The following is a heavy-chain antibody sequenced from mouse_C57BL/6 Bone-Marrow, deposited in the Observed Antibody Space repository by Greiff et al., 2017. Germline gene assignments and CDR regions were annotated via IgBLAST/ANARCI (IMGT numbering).Heavy chain of an antibody. D-gene: IGHD2-1*01. CDR3: ARPIYYGNSWFAY. V-gene: IGHV1-64*01. Sequence: QVQLQQPGAELVKPGASVKLSCKASGYTFTSYWMHWVKQRPGQGLEWIGMIQPNSGSTNYNEKFRSKATLTVDKSSSTAYMQLSSLTSEDSAVYYCARPIYYGNSWFAYWGQGTLVTVSA. CDR2: IQPNSGST. J-gene: IGHJ3*01. CDR1: GYTFTSYW.